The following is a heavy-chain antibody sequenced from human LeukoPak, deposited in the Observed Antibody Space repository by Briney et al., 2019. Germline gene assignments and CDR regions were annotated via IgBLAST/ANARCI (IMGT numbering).Heavy chain of an antibody. V-gene: IGHV3-30*15. D-gene: IGHD2-21*02. CDR3: SRDGDVTGETFDY. CDR2: MSSDGRKE. Sequence: GGSLRLSCAASGFTFSSFAMHWVRQAPGKGLEWVAVMSSDGRKENYADSVKGRFTISRDNSKSTLFLQMSSLRPEDTAVYFCSRDGDVTGETFDYWGRGTLVTVSS. J-gene: IGHJ4*02. CDR1: GFTFSSFA.